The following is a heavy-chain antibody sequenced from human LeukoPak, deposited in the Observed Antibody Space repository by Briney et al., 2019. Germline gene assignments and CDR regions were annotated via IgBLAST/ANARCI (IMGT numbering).Heavy chain of an antibody. CDR1: GDSISSGAYY. V-gene: IGHV4-31*03. Sequence: SGTLSLTCTVSGDSISSGAYYWSWIRQHPGKGLEWIGYIYYSGSTSYNPSLKSRVTILVDTSKNQFSLKLSSVTAADTAVYYCARTPYGDYNWFDPWGQGTLVTVSS. CDR2: IYYSGST. J-gene: IGHJ5*02. CDR3: ARTPYGDYNWFDP. D-gene: IGHD4-17*01.